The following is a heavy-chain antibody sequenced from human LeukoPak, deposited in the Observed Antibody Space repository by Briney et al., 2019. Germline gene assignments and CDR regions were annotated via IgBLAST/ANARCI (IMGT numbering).Heavy chain of an antibody. CDR1: GFTFNNAW. J-gene: IGHJ3*02. Sequence: PGGSLRLSCAASGFTFNNAWMNWVRQAPGKGLEWVGRIKGETDGGTTDCAVPVRARFTISRDESKNTLYLQMNSLKTEDTAVYFCTCSPGYCSGGSCYWARYSFDIWGQGIMVTVSS. V-gene: IGHV3-15*01. CDR2: IKGETDGGTT. CDR3: TCSPGYCSGGSCYWARYSFDI. D-gene: IGHD2-15*01.